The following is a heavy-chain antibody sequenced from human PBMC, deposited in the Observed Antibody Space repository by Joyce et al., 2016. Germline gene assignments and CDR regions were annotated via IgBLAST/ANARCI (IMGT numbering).Heavy chain of an antibody. CDR2: IYNSETT. V-gene: IGHV4-61*01. Sequence: HLQESGPGLVKPSETLSLTCTISGDSFSDTSYYCTWIRQTPGKGLEWLGFIYNSETTHYNPSLGGRLSISAGAAKKQFSLRLTSMTSADTAVYYCATSLPSRVGGFQFFGMDVWGQGTTVIVS. D-gene: IGHD3-10*01. CDR3: ATSLPSRVGGFQFFGMDV. J-gene: IGHJ6*02. CDR1: GDSFSDTSYY.